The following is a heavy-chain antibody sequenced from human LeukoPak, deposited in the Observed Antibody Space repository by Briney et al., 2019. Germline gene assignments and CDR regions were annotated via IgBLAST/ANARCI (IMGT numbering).Heavy chain of an antibody. Sequence: GGSLRLSCAASGFTFSSYSMNWVRQAPGKGLEWVSHITASGTAMFYADSVKGRFTISRDNAKNSLYLQMNSLRAEDTAVYYCARGHYGMDVWGQGTTVTVSS. V-gene: IGHV3-48*01. J-gene: IGHJ6*02. CDR2: ITASGTAM. CDR1: GFTFSSYS. CDR3: ARGHYGMDV.